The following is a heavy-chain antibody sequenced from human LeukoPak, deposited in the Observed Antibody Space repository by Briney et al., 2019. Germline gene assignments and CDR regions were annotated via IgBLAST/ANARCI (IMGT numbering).Heavy chain of an antibody. J-gene: IGHJ4*02. CDR3: AKARYDYGDWYYFDY. V-gene: IGHV3-74*01. CDR2: ISSDGSST. CDR1: GSTFSSYW. D-gene: IGHD4-17*01. Sequence: PGGSLRLSCAASGSTFSSYWMHWVRQAPGKGLVWVSRISSDGSSTSYVDSVKGRFTISRDNAKNTLYLQMNSLRAEDTAVYYCAKARYDYGDWYYFDYWGQGTLVTVSS.